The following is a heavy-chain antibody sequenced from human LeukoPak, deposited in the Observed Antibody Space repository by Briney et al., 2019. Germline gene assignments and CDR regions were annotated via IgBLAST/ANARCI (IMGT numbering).Heavy chain of an antibody. D-gene: IGHD3-22*01. CDR2: INPSGGST. V-gene: IGHV1-46*01. J-gene: IGHJ4*02. CDR3: ARDRHYYDSSGYFGPDY. CDR1: GYTFTSYY. Sequence: ASVKVSCKASGYTFTSYYMHWVRQAPGQGLEWMGIINPSGGSTSYAQKFQGRVTMTRDTSTSTVYMELRSLRSDDTAVYYCARDRHYYDSSGYFGPDYWGQGTLVTVSS.